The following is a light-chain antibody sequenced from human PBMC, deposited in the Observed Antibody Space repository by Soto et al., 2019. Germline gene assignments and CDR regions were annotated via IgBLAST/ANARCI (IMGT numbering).Light chain of an antibody. V-gene: IGLV2-11*01. CDR1: SSDVGGYNY. Sequence: QSALTQPRSVSGSPGQSVTISCTGTSSDVGGYNYGSWYQQHPGKAPKLMIYDVSKRPSAVPDRFSGSKSGNTASLTMSGLQSDDEAGYYCRSYADRLLVFGGGTNLTVL. CDR2: DVS. J-gene: IGLJ2*01. CDR3: RSYADRLLV.